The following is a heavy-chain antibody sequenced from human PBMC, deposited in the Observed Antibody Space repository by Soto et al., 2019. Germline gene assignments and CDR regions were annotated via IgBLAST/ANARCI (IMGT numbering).Heavy chain of an antibody. J-gene: IGHJ4*02. CDR1: GGSISSRSYY. CDR2: IYYSGNT. V-gene: IGHV4-39*01. CDR3: VTKRYSYGIFDY. Sequence: SETLSLTCPVSGGSISSRSYYWGWIRQPPGKGLEWIGNIYYSGNTQNNPSLKSRVTMSVDTSKNQFSLRLSSVTAADTAVYYCVTKRYSYGIFDYWGQGTLVTVSS. D-gene: IGHD5-18*01.